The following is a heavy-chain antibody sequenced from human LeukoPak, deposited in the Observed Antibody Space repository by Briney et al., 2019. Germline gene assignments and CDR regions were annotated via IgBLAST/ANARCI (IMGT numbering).Heavy chain of an antibody. CDR3: AGGYCSGGTCYLVENWLDP. CDR2: INPNSGGT. J-gene: IGHJ5*02. V-gene: IGHV1-2*06. D-gene: IGHD2-15*01. CDR1: GYTLTAYY. Sequence: ASVKVSCKASGYTLTAYYIYCVRQAPGQGLEWMGRINPNSGGTDYAQNFQGRVTMTRDTSISTAYMELSRLRSDDTAVYYCAGGYCSGGTCYLVENWLDPWGQGTLVTVSS.